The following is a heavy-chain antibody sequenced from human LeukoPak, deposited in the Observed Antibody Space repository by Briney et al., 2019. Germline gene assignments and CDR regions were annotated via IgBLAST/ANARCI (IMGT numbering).Heavy chain of an antibody. Sequence: PSETLSLTCTVSGGSISSYYWSWIRQPAGKGLEWIGRIYASGSTNYNPSLKSRVTMSVDTSKNQFFLKVSSVIVADTAVYYCARESSSYTYRSLDYWGQGTLVTVSS. CDR1: GGSISSYY. V-gene: IGHV4-4*07. D-gene: IGHD2-2*02. CDR2: IYASGST. CDR3: ARESSSYTYRSLDY. J-gene: IGHJ4*02.